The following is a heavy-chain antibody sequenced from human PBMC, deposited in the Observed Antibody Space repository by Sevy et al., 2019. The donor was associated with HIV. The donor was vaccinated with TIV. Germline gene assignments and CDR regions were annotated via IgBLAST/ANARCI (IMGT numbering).Heavy chain of an antibody. CDR2: IWYDGTNR. D-gene: IGHD6-19*01. CDR1: GFSISGYG. J-gene: IGHJ4*02. CDR3: EREDIQVASIGYYFHS. V-gene: IGHV3-33*01. Sequence: GGSLRLSCAASGFSISGYGMHWVRQAPGKGLEWVAVIWYDGTNREYADSVKGRFTISRDNSMNTLYLQMNSLRVEDTAVYYCEREDIQVASIGYYFHSWGQGTLVTVSS.